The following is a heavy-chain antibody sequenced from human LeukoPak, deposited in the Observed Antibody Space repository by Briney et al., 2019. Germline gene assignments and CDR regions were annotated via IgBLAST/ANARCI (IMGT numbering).Heavy chain of an antibody. CDR2: ISGSGGST. Sequence: PGGSLRLSCAASGFTFSSYAMSWVRQAPGKGLEWVSAISGSGGSTYYADSVKGRFTISRDNSKNTLYLQMNSLRAEDTAVYYCAKDLGVYYYDSSGSNSYDYWGQGTLVTVSS. D-gene: IGHD3-22*01. CDR1: GFTFSSYA. J-gene: IGHJ4*02. CDR3: AKDLGVYYYDSSGSNSYDY. V-gene: IGHV3-23*01.